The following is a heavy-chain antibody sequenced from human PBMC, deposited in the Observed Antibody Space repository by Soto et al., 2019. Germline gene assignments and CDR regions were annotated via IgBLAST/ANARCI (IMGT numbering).Heavy chain of an antibody. D-gene: IGHD2-8*01. Sequence: SETLSLACAVYGLSFSDYYRSWIRQPPGKGLEWIGEINHSGSTNYNTPLKSRVTMSLATSKNQFSLKLSSVTAADTVVYYCARGRRDILLIGWFDPWGQGTLVTVSS. CDR3: ARGRRDILLIGWFDP. J-gene: IGHJ5*02. CDR2: INHSGST. V-gene: IGHV4-34*01. CDR1: GLSFSDYY.